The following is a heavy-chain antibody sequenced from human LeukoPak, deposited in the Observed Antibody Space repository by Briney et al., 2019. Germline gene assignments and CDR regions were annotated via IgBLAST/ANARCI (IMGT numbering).Heavy chain of an antibody. Sequence: PGRSLRLSCAASGFTFSSYGMHWVRQAPGKGLEWVAVISYDGSNKYYADSVKGRFTISRDNSKNTLYLQMNSLRAEDTAVYYCAKIVNYYDSSGYVANFDTWGQGTMVTVSS. CDR1: GFTFSSYG. CDR3: AKIVNYYDSSGYVANFDT. D-gene: IGHD3-22*01. CDR2: ISYDGSNK. J-gene: IGHJ3*02. V-gene: IGHV3-30*18.